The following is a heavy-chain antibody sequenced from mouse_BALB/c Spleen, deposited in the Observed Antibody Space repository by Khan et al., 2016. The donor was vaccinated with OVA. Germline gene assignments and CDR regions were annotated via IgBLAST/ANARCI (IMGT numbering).Heavy chain of an antibody. D-gene: IGHD1-1*01. CDR2: INPTTVYT. CDR3: ARRGLRWDFDY. J-gene: IGHJ2*01. V-gene: IGHV1-7*01. Sequence: QVQLKQSGAELAKPGASVKMSCKASGYTFTSYWINWVKQRPGQGLEWIGYINPTTVYTDYNQKFKDKATLTADKSYSTAYMQLSNLTSEDSAVYYCARRGLRWDFDYWGQGTTLTVSS. CDR1: GYTFTSYW.